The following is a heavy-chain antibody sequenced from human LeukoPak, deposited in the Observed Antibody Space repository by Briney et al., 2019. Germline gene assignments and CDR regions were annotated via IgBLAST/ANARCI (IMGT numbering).Heavy chain of an antibody. Sequence: PGGSLRLSCAASGFTFSSYAMSWVRQAPGKGLEWVSAISGSGGSTYYADSVKGRFTISRDNSKNTLYLQMNSLRAEDTAVYYCAREGASYDYDPNWFDPWGQGTLVTVSS. CDR3: AREGASYDYDPNWFDP. V-gene: IGHV3-23*01. CDR2: ISGSGGST. CDR1: GFTFSSYA. J-gene: IGHJ5*02. D-gene: IGHD5-12*01.